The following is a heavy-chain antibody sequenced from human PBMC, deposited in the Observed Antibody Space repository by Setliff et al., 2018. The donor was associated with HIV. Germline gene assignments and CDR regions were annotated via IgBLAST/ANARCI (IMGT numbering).Heavy chain of an antibody. V-gene: IGHV1-18*01. CDR2: ISGYNGNT. J-gene: IGHJ1*01. CDR3: ARHHNTMVRGVAYFQH. Sequence: ASVKVSCKASGYTFTSYGISWVRQAPGQGLEWMGWISGYNGNTKYAQRFQGRVAMTTETSTITAYMEMRSLRSDDTAVYYCARHHNTMVRGVAYFQHWGQGTLVTVSS. CDR1: GYTFTSYG. D-gene: IGHD3-10*01.